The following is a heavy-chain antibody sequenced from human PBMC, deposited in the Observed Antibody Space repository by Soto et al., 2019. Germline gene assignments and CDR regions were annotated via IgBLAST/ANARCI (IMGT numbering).Heavy chain of an antibody. J-gene: IGHJ4*02. D-gene: IGHD1-26*01. CDR2: INPSNEIT. CDR1: GYTFSAYY. CDR3: MRGGWGDSPIDY. Sequence: ASVKVSCKTSGYTFSAYYVHWARRAPGRGFQWLGWINPSNEITTFSEFFQGRITMTRDTSTNTVQMELNMLTSDDTAVYYCMRGGWGDSPIDYWGQGTQVTGSS. V-gene: IGHV1-2*02.